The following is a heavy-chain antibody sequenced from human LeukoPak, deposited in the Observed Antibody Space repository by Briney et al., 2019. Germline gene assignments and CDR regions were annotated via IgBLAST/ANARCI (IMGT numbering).Heavy chain of an antibody. CDR3: AKDRMGMISGVPKGHYYGMDV. CDR1: GFTFSSYW. D-gene: IGHD3-3*01. Sequence: GGSLRLSCAASGFTFSSYWMHWVRQAPGKGLVWVSRINSDGSSTSYADSAKGRFTISRDNSKNTLFLEMNSLRVEDTAVYFCAKDRMGMISGVPKGHYYGMDVWGHGTTVTVSS. V-gene: IGHV3-74*01. CDR2: INSDGSST. J-gene: IGHJ6*02.